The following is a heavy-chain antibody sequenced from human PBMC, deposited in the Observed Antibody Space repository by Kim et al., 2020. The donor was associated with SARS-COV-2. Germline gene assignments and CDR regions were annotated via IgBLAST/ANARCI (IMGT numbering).Heavy chain of an antibody. CDR1: GYTFTRHF. D-gene: IGHD2-21*01. J-gene: IGHJ4*01. Sequence: ASVKVSCKASGYTFTRHFVQWVRQAPGQGLEWVGIINPHDHTTSYAQKFQDRVTMTRDTSTTTVYMELSYLRSEDTAVYYGARSTTTDLPWPPPIDDHWG. V-gene: IGHV1-46*01. CDR2: INPHDHTT. CDR3: ARSTTTDLPWPPPIDDH.